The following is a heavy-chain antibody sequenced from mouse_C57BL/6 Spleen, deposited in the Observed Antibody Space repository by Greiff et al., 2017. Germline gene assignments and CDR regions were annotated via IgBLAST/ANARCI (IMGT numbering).Heavy chain of an antibody. D-gene: IGHD2-4*01. Sequence: QVQLQQSGAELVKPGASVKLSCKASGYTFTKYTIHWVKQRPGQGLEWIGWFYPGSGSIKYNEKFKDKATLTADKSSSTCYMELSRLTSEDSAVYFCARHDYYYYDEVWFAYWGQGTLVTVSA. CDR2: FYPGSGSI. CDR3: ARHDYYYYDEVWFAY. V-gene: IGHV1-62-2*01. CDR1: GYTFTKYT. J-gene: IGHJ3*01.